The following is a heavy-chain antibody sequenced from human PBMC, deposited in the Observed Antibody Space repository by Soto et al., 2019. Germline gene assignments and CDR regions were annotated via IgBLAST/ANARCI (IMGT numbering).Heavy chain of an antibody. J-gene: IGHJ4*02. Sequence: QVQLVQSGAEVKKPGASVKVSCKASGYTFTSYGISWVRQAPGQGLEWMGWISAYNGNTDYAQNLQGRGTMTTDTSTGTDYMVLRSLRSDATAVYYCARIPPLYGGNSHGPICGQGTLVTVAS. CDR3: ARIPPLYGGNSHGPI. CDR1: GYTFTSYG. D-gene: IGHD2-21*02. V-gene: IGHV1-18*01. CDR2: ISAYNGNT.